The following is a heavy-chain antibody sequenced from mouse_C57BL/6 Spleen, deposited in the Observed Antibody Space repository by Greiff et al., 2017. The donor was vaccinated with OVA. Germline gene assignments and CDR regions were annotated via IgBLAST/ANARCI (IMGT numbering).Heavy chain of an antibody. D-gene: IGHD2-3*01. CDR2: IYPGSGNT. V-gene: IGHV1-66*01. Sequence: QVQLQQSGPELVKPGASVKISCKASGYSFTSYYIHWVKQRPGQGLEWIGWIYPGSGNTKYNEKFKGKATLTADTSSSTAYMQLSSLTSEDSAVYYCARRAYDYVDYWGQGTTLTVSS. CDR1: GYSFTSYY. J-gene: IGHJ2*01. CDR3: ARRAYDYVDY.